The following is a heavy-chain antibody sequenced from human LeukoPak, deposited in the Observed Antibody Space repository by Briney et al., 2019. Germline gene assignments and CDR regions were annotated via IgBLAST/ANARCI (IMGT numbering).Heavy chain of an antibody. D-gene: IGHD3-22*01. V-gene: IGHV3-20*04. CDR2: INWNGGRT. CDR3: VRARPYYYDSRLSFFDY. J-gene: IGHJ4*02. Sequence: PGGSLRLSCAASGFTFDEYGMSWVRQVPGKGLGWVSGINWNGGRTDYADSVKGRFTISRDNAKNSLYLQMNSLRAEDTALYYCVRARPYYYDSRLSFFDYWGQGTLVTVSS. CDR1: GFTFDEYG.